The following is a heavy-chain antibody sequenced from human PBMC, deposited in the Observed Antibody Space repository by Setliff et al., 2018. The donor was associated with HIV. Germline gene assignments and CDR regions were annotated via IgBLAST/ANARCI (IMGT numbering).Heavy chain of an antibody. V-gene: IGHV1-18*01. J-gene: IGHJ4*02. Sequence: ASVKVSCKTSGYTFTNYGISWVRQAPGQGLELMGWVTASDGNTNYAQKFQGRVTITADESTSTAYMELSSLRSEDTAVYYCARGGVYYYDSSGWSMDYWGQGTLVTVSS. CDR2: VTASDGNT. CDR1: GYTFTNYG. CDR3: ARGGVYYYDSSGWSMDY. D-gene: IGHD3-22*01.